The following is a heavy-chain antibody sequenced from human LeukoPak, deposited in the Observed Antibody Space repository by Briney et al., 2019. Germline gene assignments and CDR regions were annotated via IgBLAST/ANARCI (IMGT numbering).Heavy chain of an antibody. CDR2: IYPGDSDT. CDR1: GYSFTRYW. J-gene: IGHJ6*02. Sequence: GESLKISCKGSGYSFTRYWIGWLRQMPGKGLEWMGIIYPGDSDTRYSPSFQGQVTISADKSISTAYLQWSSLKASDTAMYYYARMFYDILTGYSPGAYYYYGMGVWGQGTTVTVSS. CDR3: ARMFYDILTGYSPGAYYYYGMGV. V-gene: IGHV5-51*01. D-gene: IGHD3-9*01.